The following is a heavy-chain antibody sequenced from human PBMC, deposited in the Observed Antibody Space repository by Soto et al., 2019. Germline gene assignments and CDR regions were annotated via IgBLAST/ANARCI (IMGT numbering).Heavy chain of an antibody. CDR2: ISRDGKNK. D-gene: IGHD3-10*01. CDR1: GFTFGSYW. J-gene: IGHJ4*02. V-gene: IGHV3-30*03. Sequence: PGGSLRLSCAASGFTFGSYWMNWVRQAPGKGLEWVAVISRDGKNKYYVDSVKGRFTVSRDDSQNTLYLHMNSLRREDTAVYYCARSRNSAVADSFDFWGQGTLVTVSS. CDR3: ARSRNSAVADSFDF.